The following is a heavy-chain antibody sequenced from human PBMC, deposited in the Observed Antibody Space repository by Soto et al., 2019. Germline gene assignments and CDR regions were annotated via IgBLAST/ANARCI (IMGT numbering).Heavy chain of an antibody. CDR1: GFTFSSYG. V-gene: IGHV3-30*18. CDR2: ISYDGSNK. D-gene: IGHD2-2*01. Sequence: GGSLRLSCAASGFTFSSYGMHWVRQAPGKGLEWVAVISYDGSNKYYADSVKGRFTISRDNSKNTLYLQMNSLRAEDTAVYYCAKVGIVVVPADNVSRPYYYYYYMDVWGKGTTVTVSS. CDR3: AKVGIVVVPADNVSRPYYYYYYMDV. J-gene: IGHJ6*03.